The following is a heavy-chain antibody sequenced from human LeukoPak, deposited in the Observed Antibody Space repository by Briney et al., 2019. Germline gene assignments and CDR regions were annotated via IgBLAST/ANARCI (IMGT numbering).Heavy chain of an antibody. V-gene: IGHV4-38-2*01. CDR1: GYSISSGYY. CDR2: IYHSGST. CDR3: ARGDRSTGWAYYFDY. Sequence: SETLSLTCAVSGYSISSGYYWGWIRQPPGKGLEWIGSIYHSGSTYYNPSLKSRVTISVDTSKNQFSLKLSSVTAADTAVYYCARGDRSTGWAYYFDYWGQGTLVTVSS. D-gene: IGHD2-8*02. J-gene: IGHJ4*02.